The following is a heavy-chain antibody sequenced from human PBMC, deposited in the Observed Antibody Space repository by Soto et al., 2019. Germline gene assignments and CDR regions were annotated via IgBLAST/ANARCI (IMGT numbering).Heavy chain of an antibody. CDR1: GFTFSSYA. Sequence: GGSLRLSCAASGFTFSSYAMHWVRQAPGKALEWVAVISYDGSNKYDADSVKGRFTISRDNSKNTLYLQMNSLRAEDTAVYYCARAGYCSSTSCSYGMDVWGQGPTVAVSS. V-gene: IGHV3-30-3*01. CDR3: ARAGYCSSTSCSYGMDV. J-gene: IGHJ6*02. CDR2: ISYDGSNK. D-gene: IGHD2-2*01.